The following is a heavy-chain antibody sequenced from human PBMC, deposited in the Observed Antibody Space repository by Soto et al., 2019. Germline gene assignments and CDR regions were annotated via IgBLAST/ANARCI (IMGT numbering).Heavy chain of an antibody. D-gene: IGHD2-2*01. CDR3: ARALGYCSSTSCFFSLHYMDV. CDR2: IYYSGST. J-gene: IGHJ6*03. V-gene: IGHV4-59*01. Sequence: SETLSLTCTVSGGSISSYYWSWIRQPPGKGLEWIGYIYYSGSTNYNPSLKSRVTISVDTSKNQFSPKLSSVTAADTAVHYCARALGYCSSTSCFFSLHYMDVWGKGTTVTVSS. CDR1: GGSISSYY.